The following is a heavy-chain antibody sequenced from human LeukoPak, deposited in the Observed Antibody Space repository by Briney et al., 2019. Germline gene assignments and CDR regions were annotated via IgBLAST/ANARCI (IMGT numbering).Heavy chain of an antibody. Sequence: SETLSLTCTVSGGSISSHYWSWIPQPPGKGLEWIGYIYYSGSTNYNPSLKSRVTISVDTSKNQFSLKLSSVTAADTAVYYCARSSSLTYYYYYMDVWGKGTTVTVSS. J-gene: IGHJ6*03. V-gene: IGHV4-59*11. CDR1: GGSISSHY. D-gene: IGHD6-6*01. CDR3: ARSSSLTYYYYYMDV. CDR2: IYYSGST.